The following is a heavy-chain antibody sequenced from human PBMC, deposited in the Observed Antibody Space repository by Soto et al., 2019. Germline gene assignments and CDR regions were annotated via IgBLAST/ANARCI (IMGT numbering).Heavy chain of an antibody. D-gene: IGHD3-10*01. J-gene: IGHJ4*02. CDR3: ARHWASGHPPDY. CDR2: IYYSGST. CDR1: GGSISSYY. Sequence: SETLSLTCTVSGGSISSYYWSWIRQPPGKGLEWIGYIYYSGSTNYNPSLKSRVTISVDTSKNQFSLKLSSVTAADTAVYYCARHWASGHPPDYWGQGTLVTVSS. V-gene: IGHV4-59*08.